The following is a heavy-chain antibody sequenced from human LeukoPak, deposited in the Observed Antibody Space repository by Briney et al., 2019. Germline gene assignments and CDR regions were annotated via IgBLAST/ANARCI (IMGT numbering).Heavy chain of an antibody. V-gene: IGHV4-59*12. CDR1: NGPINTYQ. CDR2: IYYSGST. CDR3: ARDSYYYYYMDV. Sequence: SETLSLTCTVSNGPINTYQWSWIRQPPGKGLEWIGSIYYSGSTYYNPSLKSRVTISVDTSKNQFSLKLSSVTAADTAVYYCARDSYYYYYMDVWGKGTTVTVSS. J-gene: IGHJ6*03.